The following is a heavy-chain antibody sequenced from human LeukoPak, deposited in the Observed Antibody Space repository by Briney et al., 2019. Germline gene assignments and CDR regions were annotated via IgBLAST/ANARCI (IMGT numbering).Heavy chain of an antibody. CDR1: GFTFSSYW. CDR2: INSDGSST. V-gene: IGHV3-74*01. J-gene: IGHJ6*03. Sequence: VGSLRLSCAASGFTFSSYWMHWVRQAPGKGLVWVSRINSDGSSTSYADSVKGRFTISRDNAKNTLYLQMNSLRAEDTAVYYCARDDGNYYYYMDVWGKGTTVTVSS. D-gene: IGHD4-17*01. CDR3: ARDDGNYYYYMDV.